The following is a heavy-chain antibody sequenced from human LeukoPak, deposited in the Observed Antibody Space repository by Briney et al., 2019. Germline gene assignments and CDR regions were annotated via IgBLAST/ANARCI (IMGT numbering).Heavy chain of an antibody. D-gene: IGHD3-22*01. CDR1: GGSISSYY. V-gene: IGHV4-59*12. CDR3: ARFKWLLLRDAFDI. Sequence: SETLSLTCTVSGGSISSYYWSWIRQPPGKGLEWIGYIYYSGSTNYNPSLKSRVTISVDTSKNQFSLKLSSVTAADTAVYYCARFKWLLLRDAFDIWGQGTMVTVSS. J-gene: IGHJ3*02. CDR2: IYYSGST.